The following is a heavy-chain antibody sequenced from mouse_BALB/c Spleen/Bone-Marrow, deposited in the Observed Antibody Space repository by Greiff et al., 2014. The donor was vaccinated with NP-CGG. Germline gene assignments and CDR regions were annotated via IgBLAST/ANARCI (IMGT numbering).Heavy chain of an antibody. CDR3: TRYYYRFSAWFAY. CDR1: GYTFTSYW. Sequence: VQLQQSGTVLARPGASVKMSCKASGYTFTSYWMHWVKQRPGQGLEWIVAIYPGNSDTSYNQKFKGKAKLTAVTSTSTAYMELSSLTNEDSAVYYCTRYYYRFSAWFAYWGQGTLVTVSA. V-gene: IGHV1-5*01. J-gene: IGHJ3*01. CDR2: IYPGNSDT. D-gene: IGHD2-14*01.